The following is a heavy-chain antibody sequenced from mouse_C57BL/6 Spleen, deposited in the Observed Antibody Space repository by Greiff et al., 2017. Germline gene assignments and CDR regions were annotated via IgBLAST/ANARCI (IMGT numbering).Heavy chain of an antibody. V-gene: IGHV1-72*01. D-gene: IGHD4-1*01. J-gene: IGHJ2*01. CDR1: GYTFTSYW. CDR3: ARSLTSYFDY. CDR2: IDPNSGGT. Sequence: QVQLKQPGAELVKPGASVKLSCKASGYTFTSYWMHWVKQRPGRGLEWIGRIDPNSGGTKYNEKFKSKATLTVDQPSSTAYMQLSSLTSEDSAVYYCARSLTSYFDYWGQGTTLTVSS.